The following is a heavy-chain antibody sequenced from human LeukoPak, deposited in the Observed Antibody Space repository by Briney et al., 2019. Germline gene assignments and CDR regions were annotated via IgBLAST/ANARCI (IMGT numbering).Heavy chain of an antibody. D-gene: IGHD2-15*01. CDR3: ARGADGVSSNSRGWFDP. J-gene: IGHJ5*02. Sequence: GSLRLSGASSGFTFSSYEMNWVRQAPGKGLEWVSSISSSSSYIYYADSVRGRFTISRDNAKNSLYLQMNSLRAEDTAVYSCARGADGVSSNSRGWFDPWGQGTLVTVSS. CDR2: ISSSSSYI. CDR1: GFTFSSYE. V-gene: IGHV3-21*01.